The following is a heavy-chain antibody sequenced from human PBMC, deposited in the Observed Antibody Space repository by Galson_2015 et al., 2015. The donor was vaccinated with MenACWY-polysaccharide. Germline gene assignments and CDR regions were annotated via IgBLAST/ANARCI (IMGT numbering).Heavy chain of an antibody. V-gene: IGHV4-38-2*01. Sequence: TLSLTCAVSDYSIRSGYFWGWIRQPPGKGLEWIASIFHSGTTYYNPSLKSRVTISVDTSKNQFSLKLSSVTAADTAVYYCARVEKYSGSFYIRYWGQGTLVTVSS. J-gene: IGHJ4*02. CDR2: IFHSGTT. CDR1: DYSIRSGYF. D-gene: IGHD1-26*01. CDR3: ARVEKYSGSFYIRY.